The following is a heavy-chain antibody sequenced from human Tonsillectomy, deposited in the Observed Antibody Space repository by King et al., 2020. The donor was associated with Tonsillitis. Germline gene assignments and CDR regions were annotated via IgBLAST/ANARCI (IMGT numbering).Heavy chain of an antibody. Sequence: VQLVESGAEVKEPGESLKISCRGSGYNFASYWIGWVRQMPGKGPEWMGIIYPGDSDTRYSPPFQGQVTISVDMSTTTAYLQWSSLKTSDTATYYCARLFDNLRRVPDYWGQGALVTVSS. D-gene: IGHD1-14*01. J-gene: IGHJ4*02. V-gene: IGHV5-51*01. CDR1: GYNFASYW. CDR2: IYPGDSDT. CDR3: ARLFDNLRRVPDY.